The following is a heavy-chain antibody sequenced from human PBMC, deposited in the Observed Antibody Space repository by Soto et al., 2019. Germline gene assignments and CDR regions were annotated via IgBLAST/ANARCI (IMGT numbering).Heavy chain of an antibody. V-gene: IGHV1-18*01. CDR3: ARVRSRYQLDY. CDR2: ISTYNDNT. CDR1: GYTFSNYG. Sequence: GASVKVSCKASGYTFSNYGISWVRQAPGQGLEWMGWISTYNDNTKYAQKLQGRVTMTTDTSTSTAFMELRSLGSDDTAVYYCARVRSRYQLDYWGQGTLVTVSS. D-gene: IGHD2-2*01. J-gene: IGHJ4*02.